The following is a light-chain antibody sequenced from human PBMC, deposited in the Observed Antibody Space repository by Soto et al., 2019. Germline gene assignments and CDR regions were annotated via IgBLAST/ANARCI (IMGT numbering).Light chain of an antibody. V-gene: IGKV1-5*03. CDR3: QHYNKFPYT. J-gene: IGKJ2*01. Sequence: DTQMTQSPSTLSASIGDRVTITCRASESVNSWLAWYQQKPGKAPNLLIHRASTLQSEVPSRFSGSGSGTEFTLTIDSLQPDDFATYYYQHYNKFPYTFGQGTKLETK. CDR2: RAS. CDR1: ESVNSW.